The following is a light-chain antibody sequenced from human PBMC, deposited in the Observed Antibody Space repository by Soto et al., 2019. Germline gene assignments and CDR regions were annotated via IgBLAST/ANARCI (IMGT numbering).Light chain of an antibody. V-gene: IGKV3D-15*01. J-gene: IGKJ1*01. CDR3: HQRQSWPRT. Sequence: IEMTQSPVTLSVSKGERATLSCTASQSVNNNVAWYQQKPGQAPRLLIYGASSRATGIPARFSGSGSGTDFTLTISSLEPEDFAVYYCHQRQSWPRTFGQGTKVDNK. CDR2: GAS. CDR1: QSVNNN.